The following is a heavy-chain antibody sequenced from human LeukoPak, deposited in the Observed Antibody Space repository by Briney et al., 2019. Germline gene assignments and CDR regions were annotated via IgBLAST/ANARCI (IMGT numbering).Heavy chain of an antibody. Sequence: GGSLRLSCAASGFTFSSYEMNWVRQAPGKGLERVSYISSSGSTIYYADSVKGRFTISRDNAKNSLYLQINSLRAEDTAVYYCARAGRSYGYLPGKDLDYWGQGTLVTVSS. CDR3: ARAGRSYGYLPGKDLDY. CDR2: ISSSGSTI. J-gene: IGHJ4*02. D-gene: IGHD5-18*01. CDR1: GFTFSSYE. V-gene: IGHV3-48*03.